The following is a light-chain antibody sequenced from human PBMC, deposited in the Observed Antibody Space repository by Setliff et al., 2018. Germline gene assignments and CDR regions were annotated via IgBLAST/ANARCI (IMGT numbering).Light chain of an antibody. J-gene: IGLJ1*01. Sequence: QSVLTQPPSASGSPGQSVTISCAGTSIDVSGYNYVSWYQQHPGKAPQLIIYDVTKRPSGVPDRFSGSKSGNTASLTVSGLQAEDEADYDCSSYAGSNNLVFWTGTKGTVL. CDR1: SIDVSGYNY. V-gene: IGLV2-8*01. CDR2: DVT. CDR3: SSYAGSNNLV.